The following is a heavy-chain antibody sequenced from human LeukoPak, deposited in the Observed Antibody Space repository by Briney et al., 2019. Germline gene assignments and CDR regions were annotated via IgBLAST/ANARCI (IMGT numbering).Heavy chain of an antibody. CDR1: GYTLTKLS. D-gene: IGHD6-19*01. J-gene: IGHJ4*02. CDR3: ATDHGSVWYGGGLL. CDR2: FDPEDGET. Sequence: ASVKVSCKVSGYTLTKLSMHWVRQAPGKGLEWMGGFDPEDGETIYAQRFQGRVTMTEDTSTDTAYMELSSLRSEDTALYYCATDHGSVWYGGGLLWGQGTLVTVSS. V-gene: IGHV1-24*01.